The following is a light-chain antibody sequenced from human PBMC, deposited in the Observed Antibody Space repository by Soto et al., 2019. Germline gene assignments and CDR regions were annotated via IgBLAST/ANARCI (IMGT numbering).Light chain of an antibody. CDR1: GSNIGNNA. CDR2: YDD. J-gene: IGLJ1*01. V-gene: IGLV1-36*01. CDR3: AAWDDSLNAYV. Sequence: QSVLTQPPSVSEAPRQRVTISCSGSGSNIGNNAVNWYQQLPGQAPKIVIYYDDLLTSGVSDRFSGSKSGTSASLAISALQSDDEADYYCAAWDDSLNAYVFGPGTKLTVL.